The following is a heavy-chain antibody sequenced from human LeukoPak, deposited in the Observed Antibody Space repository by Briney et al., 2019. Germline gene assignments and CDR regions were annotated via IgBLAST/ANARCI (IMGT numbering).Heavy chain of an antibody. CDR3: ARESYGSGSYYNYNWFDP. D-gene: IGHD3-10*01. V-gene: IGHV4-59*01. J-gene: IGHJ5*02. CDR1: GGSISSYY. Sequence: SETLSLTCTVSGGSISSYYWSWIRQPPGKGLEWIGYIYYSGSTNYNPSLKSRVTISVDTSKNQFSLKLSSVTAADTAVYYCARESYGSGSYYNYNWFDPWGQGTLVTVSS. CDR2: IYYSGST.